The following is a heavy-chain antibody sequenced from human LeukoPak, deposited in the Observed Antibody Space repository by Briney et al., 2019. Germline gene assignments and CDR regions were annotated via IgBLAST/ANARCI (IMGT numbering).Heavy chain of an antibody. Sequence: ASVKVSCKASGYTFTDYYMYWVRQPPGQGLEWMGWINPNSGVTNYAQNFQGRVTMTRDTSITTAYMELTRLTSDDTAVYYCARNSSDWYGYMDVWGKGTTVTVSS. D-gene: IGHD6-19*01. CDR2: INPNSGVT. V-gene: IGHV1-2*02. CDR3: ARNSSDWYGYMDV. CDR1: GYTFTDYY. J-gene: IGHJ6*04.